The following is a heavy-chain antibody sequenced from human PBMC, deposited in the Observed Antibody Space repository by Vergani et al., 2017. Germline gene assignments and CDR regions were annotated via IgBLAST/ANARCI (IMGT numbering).Heavy chain of an antibody. J-gene: IGHJ4*02. Sequence: QVQLQQWGAGLLKPSETLSLTCAVYGGSFSGYYWSWIRQPPGKGLEWIGEINHSGSTNYNPSLKGRVTISVDTSKNQFSLKLSSVTAADTAVYYCASSYYYGSGSFSGSHDYWGQGTLVTVSS. CDR1: GGSFSGYY. D-gene: IGHD3-10*01. V-gene: IGHV4-34*01. CDR2: INHSGST. CDR3: ASSYYYGSGSFSGSHDY.